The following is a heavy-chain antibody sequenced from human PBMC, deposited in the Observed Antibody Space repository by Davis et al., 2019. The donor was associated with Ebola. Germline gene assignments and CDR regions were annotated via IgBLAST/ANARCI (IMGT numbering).Heavy chain of an antibody. J-gene: IGHJ6*02. V-gene: IGHV3-66*01. Sequence: GGSLRLSCAASGLTVSSHYMSWVRQAPGKGLEWVSVIYSGGSTYYADSVKGRFTISRDNSKNTLYLQMNSLRAEDTAVYYCAGEVTTLYYYYGMDVWGQGTTVTVSS. CDR1: GLTVSSHY. D-gene: IGHD4-11*01. CDR2: IYSGGST. CDR3: AGEVTTLYYYYGMDV.